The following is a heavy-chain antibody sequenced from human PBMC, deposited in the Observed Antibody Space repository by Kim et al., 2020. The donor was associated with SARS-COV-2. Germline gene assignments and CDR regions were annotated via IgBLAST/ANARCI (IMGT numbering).Heavy chain of an antibody. Sequence: GGSLRLSCAVSGLTFSNAWMSWVRQAPGKGLEWVGRTKSKIHGGTTDYAAPVKDRFTISRDDSKNTLYLQMNSLKTEDTAVYYCTGASGWYYYYYGMDVWGQGTTVTVSS. CDR1: GLTFSNAW. J-gene: IGHJ6*02. CDR2: TKSKIHGGTT. V-gene: IGHV3-15*01. CDR3: TGASGWYYYYYGMDV. D-gene: IGHD6-19*01.